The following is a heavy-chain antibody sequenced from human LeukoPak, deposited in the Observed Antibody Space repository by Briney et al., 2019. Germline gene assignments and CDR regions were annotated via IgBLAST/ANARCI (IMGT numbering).Heavy chain of an antibody. CDR2: ISAYNGNT. CDR1: GYTFTSYG. J-gene: IGHJ5*02. Sequence: ASVKVACKASGYTFTSYGISWVRQAPGQGLEWMGWISAYNGNTNYAQKLQGRVTVTTDTSTSTPYMELRSLRSDDTAVYYCARATRIAAVNWFDPWGQGTLVTVSS. CDR3: ARATRIAAVNWFDP. V-gene: IGHV1-18*01. D-gene: IGHD6-13*01.